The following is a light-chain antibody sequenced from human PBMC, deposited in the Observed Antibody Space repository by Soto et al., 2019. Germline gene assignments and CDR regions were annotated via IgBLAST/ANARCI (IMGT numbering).Light chain of an antibody. Sequence: EIVMTQSPATLSVSPGETATLSCRASQSVTSNLAWYQQRPGQAPRLLIYGASTRATSIPARFSGSGSGTELTLTISSLQSEDFAVYYCQQYTNWPRITFGQGTRLEIK. CDR1: QSVTSN. V-gene: IGKV3-15*01. CDR3: QQYTNWPRIT. J-gene: IGKJ5*01. CDR2: GAS.